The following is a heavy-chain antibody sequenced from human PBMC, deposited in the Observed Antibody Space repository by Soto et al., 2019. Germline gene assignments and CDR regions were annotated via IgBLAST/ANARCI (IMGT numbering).Heavy chain of an antibody. CDR2: ISAGGSDT. CDR3: ASVPIWCGSSSCYTEGFDS. Sequence: GGSLRLSCVASGFVFSYYAMSWVRQSPGKGLEWVSAISAGGSDTYYADPVKGRFTVSRVNSESTLYLQMNTLRAEDTAIYYCASVPIWCGSSSCYTEGFDSWGQGTLVTVSS. CDR1: GFVFSYYA. V-gene: IGHV3-23*01. J-gene: IGHJ4*02. D-gene: IGHD2-2*01.